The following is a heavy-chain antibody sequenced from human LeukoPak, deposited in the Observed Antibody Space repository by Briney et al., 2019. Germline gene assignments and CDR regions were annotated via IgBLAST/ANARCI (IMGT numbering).Heavy chain of an antibody. Sequence: KPGRSLRLSCEASGFIFSSYTMNWIRQAPGKGLEWVASINSGSTNPYYADSVKGRFTISRDDAKKSLYLQMTSLRVEDTSVYYCARDFLAAGDYWGQGTLVTVSS. V-gene: IGHV3-21*01. CDR3: ARDFLAAGDY. J-gene: IGHJ4*02. CDR2: INSGSTNP. CDR1: GFIFSSYT. D-gene: IGHD6-13*01.